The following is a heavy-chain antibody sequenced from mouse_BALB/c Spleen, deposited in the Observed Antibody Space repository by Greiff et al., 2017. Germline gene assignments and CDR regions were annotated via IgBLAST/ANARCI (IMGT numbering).Heavy chain of an antibody. Sequence: VQLQQSGAELVKPGASVKLSCTASGFNIKDTYMHWVKQRPEQGLEWIGRIDPANGNTKYDPKFQGKATITADTSSNTAYLQLSSLTSEDTAVYYCAVDYDGRGFADWGQGTLVTVSA. CDR1: GFNIKDTY. J-gene: IGHJ3*01. CDR2: IDPANGNT. CDR3: AVDYDGRGFAD. D-gene: IGHD2-4*01. V-gene: IGHV14-3*02.